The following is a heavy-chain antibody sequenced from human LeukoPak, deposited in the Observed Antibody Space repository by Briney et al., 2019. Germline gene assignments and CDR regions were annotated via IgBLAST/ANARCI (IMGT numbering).Heavy chain of an antibody. V-gene: IGHV3-48*01. CDR2: ISSSSSTI. D-gene: IGHD3-3*01. CDR3: ARDYYDFWSAHENYYYYMDV. Sequence: GGSLRLSCAASGFTFSSYSMNWVRQAPGKGLEWVSYISSSSSTIYYADSVKGRFTISRDNAKNSLYLQMNSLRAEDTAVYYCARDYYDFWSAHENYYYYMDVWGKGTTVTVSS. J-gene: IGHJ6*03. CDR1: GFTFSSYS.